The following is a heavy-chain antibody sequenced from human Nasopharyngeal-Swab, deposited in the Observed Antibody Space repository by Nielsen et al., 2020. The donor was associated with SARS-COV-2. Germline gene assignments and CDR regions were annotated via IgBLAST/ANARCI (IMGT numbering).Heavy chain of an antibody. CDR2: ISSTSGYI. Sequence: GESLKISCAASGFTFSSYAMHWVRQAPGKGLEWVSSISSTSGYIFYADSVRGRFTISRDNAKNSLYLQMNSLRAEDTALYYCARVHTSGWSTFDCWGQGTLVTVSS. J-gene: IGHJ4*02. D-gene: IGHD6-19*01. CDR1: GFTFSSYA. V-gene: IGHV3-21*01. CDR3: ARVHTSGWSTFDC.